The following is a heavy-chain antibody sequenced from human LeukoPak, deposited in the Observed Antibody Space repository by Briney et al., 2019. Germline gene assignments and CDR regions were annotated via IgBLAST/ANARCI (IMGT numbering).Heavy chain of an antibody. Sequence: PGGSLRLSCAASGFTFSSYSMNWVRQAPGKGLEWVSSISSSSSYIYYADSVKGRFTISRDNAKNSLYLQMNSLRAEDTAVYYWGRAWGGHGGNFFDYGGKEPLVTVS. V-gene: IGHV3-21*01. CDR2: ISSSSSYI. J-gene: IGHJ4*02. D-gene: IGHD1-7*01. CDR1: GFTFSSYS. CDR3: GRAWGGHGGNFFDY.